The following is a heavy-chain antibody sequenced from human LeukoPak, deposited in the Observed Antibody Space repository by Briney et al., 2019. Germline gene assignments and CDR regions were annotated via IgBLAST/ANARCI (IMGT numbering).Heavy chain of an antibody. Sequence: SQTLSLTCVISGDSVSSNSAAWNWIRQSPSRGLEWLGRTYYRSKWYNDYAVSVKSRITINPDTSKNQFSLQLNSVTPEDTAVYYCAREMGYSSGWYDNWFDPWGQGTLVTVSS. J-gene: IGHJ5*02. D-gene: IGHD6-19*01. CDR2: TYYRSKWYN. V-gene: IGHV6-1*01. CDR1: GDSVSSNSAA. CDR3: AREMGYSSGWYDNWFDP.